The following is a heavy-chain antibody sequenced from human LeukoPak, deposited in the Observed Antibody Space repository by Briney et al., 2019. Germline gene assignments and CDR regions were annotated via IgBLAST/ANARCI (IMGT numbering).Heavy chain of an antibody. V-gene: IGHV3-21*01. Sequence: GGSLRLSCAASGFTFSAYWMSWVRQAPGKGLEWVSSISSSSSYIYYADSVKGRFTISRDNAKNSLYLQMNSLRAEDTAVYYCARDSSIAAAGTVGWGQGTLVTVSS. CDR1: GFTFSAYW. D-gene: IGHD6-13*01. CDR3: ARDSSIAAAGTVG. CDR2: ISSSSSYI. J-gene: IGHJ4*02.